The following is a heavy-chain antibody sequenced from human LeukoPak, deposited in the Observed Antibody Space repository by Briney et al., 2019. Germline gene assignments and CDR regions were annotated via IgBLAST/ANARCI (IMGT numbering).Heavy chain of an antibody. CDR1: GFRFIKYA. CDR2: ISFDGKKE. Sequence: GGSLRLSCEASGFRFIKYAMHWVRQAPGRGLEWVAVISFDGKKEFYADSVKGRFTISRDNSKNALFLQMNSLQTDDTAIYYCARASMATINYYYFYMDAWGKGTTVTVSS. D-gene: IGHD5-24*01. V-gene: IGHV3-30*04. CDR3: ARASMATINYYYFYMDA. J-gene: IGHJ6*03.